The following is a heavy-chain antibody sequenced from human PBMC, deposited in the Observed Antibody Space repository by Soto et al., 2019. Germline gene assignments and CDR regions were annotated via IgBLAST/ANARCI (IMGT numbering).Heavy chain of an antibody. D-gene: IGHD3-16*01. CDR2: IKQDGSEK. V-gene: IGHV3-7*03. J-gene: IGHJ3*02. CDR1: GFTFSSYW. Sequence: GGSLRLSCAASGFTFSSYWMSWVRQAPGKGLEWVANIKQDGSEKYYVDSVKGRFTISRDNAKNSLYLQMNSLRAEDTAVYYCARDLFEAARRGEYAFDIWGQGTMVTVSS. CDR3: ARDLFEAARRGEYAFDI.